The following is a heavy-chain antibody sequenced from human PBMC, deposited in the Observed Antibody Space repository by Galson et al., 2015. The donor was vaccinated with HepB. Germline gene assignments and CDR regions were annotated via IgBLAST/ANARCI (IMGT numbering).Heavy chain of an antibody. CDR2: ISSSGDKT. J-gene: IGHJ3*02. Sequence: SLRLSCAASGFTFSNFAMNWVRQAPGKGLEWVSGISSSGDKTYYADSVKGRFTIFRDNSKNTLYVQMNRLRDEDTAVYYCARPEGSGTYPTDALDMWGQGTMVTVSS. CDR1: GFTFSNFA. V-gene: IGHV3-23*01. CDR3: ARPEGSGTYPTDALDM. D-gene: IGHD1-26*01.